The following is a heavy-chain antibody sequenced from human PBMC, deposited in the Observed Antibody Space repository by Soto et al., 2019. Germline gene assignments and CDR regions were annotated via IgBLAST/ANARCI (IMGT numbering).Heavy chain of an antibody. V-gene: IGHV3-23*01. J-gene: IGHJ6*02. CDR1: GFMFSSYA. CDR2: ISASGGST. D-gene: IGHD2-15*01. CDR3: AKFPYPRCSGGSCYSGTFYYGMDV. Sequence: GGSLRLSCAASGFMFSSYAMSWVRQAPGRGLEWVSSISASGGSTYYADSVKGRFTISRDNSKNTLYLQMNSLRAEDTAVYYCAKFPYPRCSGGSCYSGTFYYGMDVWGQGTTVTVSS.